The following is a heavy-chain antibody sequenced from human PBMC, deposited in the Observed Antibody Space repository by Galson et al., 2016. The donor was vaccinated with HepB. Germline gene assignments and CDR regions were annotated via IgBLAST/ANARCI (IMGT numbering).Heavy chain of an antibody. CDR3: ARVGGYSYGYNCYLDF. CDR2: IFHSGST. Sequence: SETLSLTCAVSGASINSNKWWTWVRQPPGKGLEWIGEIFHSGSTTYNPSLKTRVTLSVDKSKNQFSLRLTSVTAANTAVYFCARVGGYSYGYNCYLDFWGQGTLVTVSS. J-gene: IGHJ4*02. D-gene: IGHD5-18*01. V-gene: IGHV4-4*02. CDR1: GASINSNKW.